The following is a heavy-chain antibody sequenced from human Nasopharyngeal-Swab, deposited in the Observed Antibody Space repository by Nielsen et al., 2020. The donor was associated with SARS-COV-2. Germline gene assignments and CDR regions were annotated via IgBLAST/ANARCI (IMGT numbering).Heavy chain of an antibody. J-gene: IGHJ6*03. Sequence: WIRQPPGKGLEWIGSIYYSGSTYYNPSLKSRVTISVDTSKNQFSLKLSSVTAADTAVYYCAAATYSSSRYMAVWGKGTTVTVSS. V-gene: IGHV4-39*07. CDR3: AAATYSSSRYMAV. CDR2: IYYSGST. D-gene: IGHD2-21*01.